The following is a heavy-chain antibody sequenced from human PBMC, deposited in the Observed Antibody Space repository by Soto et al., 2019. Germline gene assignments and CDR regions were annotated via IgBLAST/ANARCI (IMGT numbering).Heavy chain of an antibody. J-gene: IGHJ4*02. CDR3: AKDPGMAVDGTGVSPLDY. CDR1: GFTFSSYG. Sequence: QVQLVESGGGVVQPGRSLRLSCAASGFTFSSYGMHWVRQAPGKGLEWVAVISYDGSNKYYADSVKGRFTISRDNSKNPLYLQMNSLSAEATAVYYCAKDPGMAVDGTGVSPLDYWGQGTLLTVSS. CDR2: ISYDGSNK. D-gene: IGHD6-19*01. V-gene: IGHV3-30*18.